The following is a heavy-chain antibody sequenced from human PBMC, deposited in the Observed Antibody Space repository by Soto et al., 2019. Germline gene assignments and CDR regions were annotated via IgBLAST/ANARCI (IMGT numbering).Heavy chain of an antibody. CDR2: VYHSGST. CDR1: GGSFNGYY. CDR3: ARSPSLDV. V-gene: IGHV4-34*01. J-gene: IGHJ6*02. Sequence: QVQLQQWGAGLLKPSETLSLTCAVYGGSFNGYYWNWIRQPPGKGLEWIGEVYHSGSTNYNPSLKSRVTISVDTSKNPFSLKLTSVTAADTAVYYCARSPSLDVWGQGTTVTVSS.